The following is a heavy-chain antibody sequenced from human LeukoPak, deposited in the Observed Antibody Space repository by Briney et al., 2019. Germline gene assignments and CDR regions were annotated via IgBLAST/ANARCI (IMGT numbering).Heavy chain of an antibody. CDR2: ISYDGSNK. CDR3: AKEDHSI. J-gene: IGHJ4*02. D-gene: IGHD3-3*02. CDR1: GFTYSSYG. Sequence: GGSLRLSCAASGFTYSSYGMHWVRQDPGKGLEWVAVISYDGSNKYYADSVKGRFTISRDNSKNTLYLQMNSLRAEDTAVYYCAKEDHSIWGQGTLVTVSS. V-gene: IGHV3-30*18.